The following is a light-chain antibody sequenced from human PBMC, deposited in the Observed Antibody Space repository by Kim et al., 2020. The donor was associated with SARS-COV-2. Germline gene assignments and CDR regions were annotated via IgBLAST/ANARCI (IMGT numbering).Light chain of an antibody. V-gene: IGKV1-39*01. CDR1: QSIGIY. CDR3: QESYSTPYI. J-gene: IGKJ2*01. Sequence: DVQMTQSPSSLSASVGDRITITCRASQSIGIYLNWYQQKIGKAPELLIYAASSLQGGVPSRFSGSGSGTDFTLTISSLQPEDFATYYCQESYSTPYIFGQGTKIEI. CDR2: AAS.